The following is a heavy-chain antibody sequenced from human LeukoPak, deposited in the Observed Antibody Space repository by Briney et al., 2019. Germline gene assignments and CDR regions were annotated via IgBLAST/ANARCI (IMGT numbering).Heavy chain of an antibody. D-gene: IGHD2-2*01. J-gene: IGHJ6*02. CDR1: GGSISSYY. CDR3: ARDPEYCSSTSCRDV. Sequence: SETLSLTCTVSGGSISSYYWSWIRQPPGKGLEWIGYIYYSGSTNYNPSLKSRVTISVDTSKNQFSLKLSSVTAADTAVYYCARDPEYCSSTSCRDVWGQGTTVTVSS. V-gene: IGHV4-59*12. CDR2: IYYSGST.